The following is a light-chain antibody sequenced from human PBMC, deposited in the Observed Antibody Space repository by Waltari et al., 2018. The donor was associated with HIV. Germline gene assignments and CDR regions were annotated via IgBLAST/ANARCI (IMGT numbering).Light chain of an antibody. CDR2: KAS. V-gene: IGKV1-5*03. J-gene: IGKJ1*01. Sequence: DIQMTQSPSTLSASVGDRVTITCRASQSISSWLAWYQQKPGKAPNLLIYKASSLEGGVPSRFTGSGSGTDFTLTISSLQPDDFATYYCQQYNSYSWTFGQGTKVEIK. CDR1: QSISSW. CDR3: QQYNSYSWT.